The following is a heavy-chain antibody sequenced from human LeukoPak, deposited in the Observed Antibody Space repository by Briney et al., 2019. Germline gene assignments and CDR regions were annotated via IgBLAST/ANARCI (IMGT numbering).Heavy chain of an antibody. J-gene: IGHJ6*03. Sequence: SETLSLTCGVSGGSLSFYYWSWIRQSPGKGLEWIAEISQNGDSNYNMSLKSRVTISLDKSKNQVSLKLNSVTAADTAVYYCARVKMSYDSSGYHGAYYYYYMDVWGKGTTVTISS. CDR1: GGSLSFYY. V-gene: IGHV4-34*01. D-gene: IGHD3-22*01. CDR2: ISQNGDS. CDR3: ARVKMSYDSSGYHGAYYYYYMDV.